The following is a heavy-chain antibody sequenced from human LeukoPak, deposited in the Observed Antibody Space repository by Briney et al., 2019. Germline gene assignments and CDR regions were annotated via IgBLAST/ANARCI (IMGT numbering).Heavy chain of an antibody. V-gene: IGHV1-2*04. CDR2: INPNSGGT. CDR3: ARARMVRGVISYGMDV. D-gene: IGHD3-10*01. CDR1: GYTFTGYY. J-gene: IGHJ6*04. Sequence: ASVKVSCKASGYTFTGYYTHWVRQAPGQGLEWMGWINPNSGGTNYAQKFQGWVTMTRDTSISTAYMELSRLRSDDTAVYYCARARMVRGVISYGMDVWGKGTTVTVSS.